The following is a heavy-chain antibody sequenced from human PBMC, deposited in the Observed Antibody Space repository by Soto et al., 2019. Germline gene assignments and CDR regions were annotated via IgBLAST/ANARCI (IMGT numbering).Heavy chain of an antibody. CDR1: GFTFSTYV. V-gene: IGHV3-33*01. CDR3: ATLLDAFDL. CDR2: TWYDESNK. J-gene: IGHJ3*01. Sequence: QVQLVESGGGVVQPGGSLRLSCAASGFTFSTYVMHWVRQAPDKGLEWVAVTWYDESNKYYAESVKGRFTVSRDNSKNTLYLQMNSLRAEDTALYYCATLLDAFDLWGQGTMVTVSS.